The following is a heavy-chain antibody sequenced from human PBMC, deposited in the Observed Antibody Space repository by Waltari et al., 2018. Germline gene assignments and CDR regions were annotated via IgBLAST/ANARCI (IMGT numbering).Heavy chain of an antibody. J-gene: IGHJ5*02. CDR1: GFTFGDSG. D-gene: IGHD4-4*01. Sequence: EVQLVESGGGVVRPGGSLGLSCAASGFTFGDSGMCWVRPAPGKGLEWVSGINWNGGSTGYADSVKGRFTISRDNAKNSLYLQMNSLRAEDTALYHCARSQSTVTTCNWFDPWGQGTLVTVSS. CDR3: ARSQSTVTTCNWFDP. CDR2: INWNGGST. V-gene: IGHV3-20*01.